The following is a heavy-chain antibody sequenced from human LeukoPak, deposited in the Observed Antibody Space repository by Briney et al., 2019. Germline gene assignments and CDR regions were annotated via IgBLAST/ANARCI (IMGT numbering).Heavy chain of an antibody. V-gene: IGHV3-9*01. CDR2: ISWNSGII. D-gene: IGHD5-24*01. Sequence: GGSLRLSCAASGFTFDDFALHWVRQAPGKGLEWVSGISWNSGIINYADSVKGRFTISRDNAKNSLYLQMNSLRAEDTALYYCAKGPFGDGYNSYFDYWGQGTLVTVSS. CDR3: AKGPFGDGYNSYFDY. CDR1: GFTFDDFA. J-gene: IGHJ4*02.